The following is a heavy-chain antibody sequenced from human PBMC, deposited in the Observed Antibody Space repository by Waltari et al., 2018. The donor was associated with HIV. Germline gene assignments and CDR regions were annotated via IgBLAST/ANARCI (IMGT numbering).Heavy chain of an antibody. Sequence: YSMNWVRQAPGKGLEWVSSISSSSSYIYYADSVKGRFTISRDNAKNSLYLQMNSLRAEDTAVYYCARDSGPYYYDSSGYASFDYWGQGTLVTVSS. V-gene: IGHV3-21*01. J-gene: IGHJ4*02. CDR3: ARDSGPYYYDSSGYASFDY. CDR2: ISSSSSYI. CDR1: YS. D-gene: IGHD3-22*01.